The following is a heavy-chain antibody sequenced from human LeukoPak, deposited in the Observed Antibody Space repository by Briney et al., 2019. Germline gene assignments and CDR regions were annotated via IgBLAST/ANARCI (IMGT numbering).Heavy chain of an antibody. CDR2: FDPEDGET. CDR1: GYTFTELS. Sequence: VASVKVSCKVSGYTFTELSMHWVRQAPGKGLEWMGGFDPEDGETIYAQKFQGRVTMTEDTSTDTAYMELSSLRSEDTAVYYCACSGGYSYGYFDYWGQGTLVTVSS. J-gene: IGHJ4*02. D-gene: IGHD5-18*01. CDR3: ACSGGYSYGYFDY. V-gene: IGHV1-24*01.